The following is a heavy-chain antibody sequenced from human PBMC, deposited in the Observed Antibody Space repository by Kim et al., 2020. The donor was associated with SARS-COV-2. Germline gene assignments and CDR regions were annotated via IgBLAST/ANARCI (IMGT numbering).Heavy chain of an antibody. J-gene: IGHJ4*02. D-gene: IGHD3-10*01. V-gene: IGHV4-34*01. CDR3: ARGPLTMVRGPFDY. CDR2: INHSGST. CDR1: GGSFSGYY. Sequence: SETLSLTCAVYGGSFSGYYWSWIRQPPGKGLEWIGEINHSGSTNYNPSLKSRVTISVDTSKNQFSLKLSSVTAADTAVYYCARGPLTMVRGPFDYWGQGTLVTVSS.